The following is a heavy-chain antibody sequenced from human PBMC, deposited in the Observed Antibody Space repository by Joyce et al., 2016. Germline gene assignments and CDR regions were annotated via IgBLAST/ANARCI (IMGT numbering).Heavy chain of an antibody. D-gene: IGHD3-9*01. Sequence: EVQLLESGGGLAEPGGSLRLSCVGTGFTFHSSAMTWVRQGPGKGLEGVASISGNCGTSFYADFAKGRFAVSRDNAGSTLYLQMSNLRAGDTAVYYCAKSSASFILAYFHMDVWGQGARITVSS. CDR1: GFTFHSSA. CDR2: ISGNCGTS. V-gene: IGHV3-23*01. CDR3: AKSSASFILAYFHMDV. J-gene: IGHJ6*02.